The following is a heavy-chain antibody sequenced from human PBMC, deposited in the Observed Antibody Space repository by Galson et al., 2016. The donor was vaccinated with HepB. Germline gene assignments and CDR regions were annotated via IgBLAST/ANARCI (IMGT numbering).Heavy chain of an antibody. Sequence: TLSLTCTVSGGSIGSGGYYRTWIRQHPEKGLEWIGHIYYSGSTFYNPSLKSRLTISVDTSKNQFSLRLTSVPAADTAVYYCAKYTPPDHGSGGYWPWFDPWGQGTLVTVSA. CDR3: AKYTPPDHGSGGYWPWFDP. CDR2: IYYSGST. J-gene: IGHJ5*02. D-gene: IGHD3-10*01. CDR1: GGSIGSGGYY. V-gene: IGHV4-31*03.